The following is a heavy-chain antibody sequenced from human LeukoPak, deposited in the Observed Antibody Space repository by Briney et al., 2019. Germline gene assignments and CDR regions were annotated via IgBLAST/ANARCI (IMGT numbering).Heavy chain of an antibody. CDR3: ARHTRPGCSGYENAFDI. CDR1: GGSIRSRNYY. D-gene: IGHD5-12*01. J-gene: IGHJ3*02. V-gene: IGHV4-39*01. CDR2: FYDSGST. Sequence: SETLSLTCTVSGGSIRSRNYYWDWIRQPPGKGLEWIGNFYDSGSTYYNPSVKSRVTICGDTAKNQFSLNLTSGTAADTAVYYCARHTRPGCSGYENAFDIWGQGTMVTVSS.